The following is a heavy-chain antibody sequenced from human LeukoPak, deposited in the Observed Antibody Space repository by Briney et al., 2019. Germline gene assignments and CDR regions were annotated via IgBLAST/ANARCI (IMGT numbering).Heavy chain of an antibody. V-gene: IGHV3-48*03. Sequence: GGSLRLSCAASGFTFSSYEMNWVRQAPGKGLEWVSNISDSGSIIYYADSVKGRFTVSRDNARKSLYLQVNSLRAEDTAVYYCARGGGAAAGTRIDYWGQGTLVTVSS. J-gene: IGHJ4*02. CDR2: ISDSGSII. CDR3: ARGGGAAAGTRIDY. CDR1: GFTFSSYE. D-gene: IGHD6-13*01.